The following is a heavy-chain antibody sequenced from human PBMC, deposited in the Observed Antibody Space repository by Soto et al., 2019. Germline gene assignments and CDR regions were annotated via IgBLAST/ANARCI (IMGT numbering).Heavy chain of an antibody. Sequence: SETLSLTCTVSGGSISSYYWSWIRQPPGKGLEWIGYIYYSGSTNYNPSLKSRVTISVDTSKNQFSLKLGPVTAADTAVYYCAREDNWFDPWGQGTLVTVSS. CDR2: IYYSGST. CDR3: AREDNWFDP. J-gene: IGHJ5*02. V-gene: IGHV4-59*01. CDR1: GGSISSYY.